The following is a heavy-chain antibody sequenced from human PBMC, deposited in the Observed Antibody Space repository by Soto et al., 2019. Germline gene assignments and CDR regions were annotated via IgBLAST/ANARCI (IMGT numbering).Heavy chain of an antibody. V-gene: IGHV4-59*01. J-gene: IGHJ4*02. Sequence: QVQLQESGPGLVRPSEPLSLTCTVSGGSINTYYWTWIRQPPGKGLEVVGYIYYSGGTNSNPSLKSRVTMSIDTSKNQFSLKLTSVTAADTAVYYCSRDNVSGYYYDYLGQGSLVTVSS. CDR3: SRDNVSGYYYDY. CDR2: IYYSGGT. D-gene: IGHD3-22*01. CDR1: GGSINTYY.